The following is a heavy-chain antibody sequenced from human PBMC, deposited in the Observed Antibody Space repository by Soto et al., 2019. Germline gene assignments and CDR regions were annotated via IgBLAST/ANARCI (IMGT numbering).Heavy chain of an antibody. Sequence: PSETLSLTCTVSGGSISSYYWSWIRQPPGRGLEWIGYIYYSGSTNYNPSLKSRVTISVDTSKNQFSLKLSSVTAADTAVYYCARRYSSAFDIWGHGTMVTVSS. V-gene: IGHV4-59*08. CDR3: ARRYSSAFDI. D-gene: IGHD6-13*01. CDR1: GGSISSYY. CDR2: IYYSGST. J-gene: IGHJ3*02.